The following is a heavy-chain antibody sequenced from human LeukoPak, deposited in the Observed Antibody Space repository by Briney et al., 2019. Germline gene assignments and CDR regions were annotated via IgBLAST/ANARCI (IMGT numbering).Heavy chain of an antibody. J-gene: IGHJ3*02. CDR2: IYSSGNT. CDR3: ARQRGNPSGDLSDI. V-gene: IGHV4-4*07. Sequence: SETLSLTCSVSGVSFSSSYYTWRRQPAGKGLEWIGRIYSSGNTNYNPSLESRVTMSIDTSKNQFSLKLTSVTAADTAVYYCARQRGNPSGDLSDIWGRGTVVTVSS. D-gene: IGHD2-15*01. CDR1: GVSFSSSY.